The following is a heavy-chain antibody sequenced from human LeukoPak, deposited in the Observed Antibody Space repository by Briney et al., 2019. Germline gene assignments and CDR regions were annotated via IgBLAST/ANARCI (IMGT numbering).Heavy chain of an antibody. CDR2: INPSGGST. Sequence: GASVKVSCKASGYTFSSYYMHWVRQAPGQGLEWMGIINPSGGSTSYAQKFQGRVTMTRDMSTSTVYMELSSLRSEDTAVYYCARDRSLIQLWLFQVVSAFDIWGQGTMVTVSS. J-gene: IGHJ3*02. V-gene: IGHV1-46*01. CDR3: ARDRSLIQLWLFQVVSAFDI. D-gene: IGHD5-18*01. CDR1: GYTFSSYY.